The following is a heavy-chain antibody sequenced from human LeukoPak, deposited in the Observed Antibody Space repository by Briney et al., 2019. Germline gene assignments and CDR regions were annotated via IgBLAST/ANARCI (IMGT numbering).Heavy chain of an antibody. D-gene: IGHD1-26*01. CDR2: LYSGSDT. J-gene: IGHJ4*02. Sequence: PGGSLTLSCAASGFSVSLNYMNWVRQAPGKGLEWVSILYSGSDTYYADSVKGRFTISRDNSKNTLYLQMNSLRAEDTAVYYCANIGSYLGGAYWGQGTLVTVSS. V-gene: IGHV3-53*01. CDR3: ANIGSYLGGAY. CDR1: GFSVSLNY.